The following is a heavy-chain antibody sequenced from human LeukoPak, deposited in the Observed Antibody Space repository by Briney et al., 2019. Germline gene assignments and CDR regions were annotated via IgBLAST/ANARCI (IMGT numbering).Heavy chain of an antibody. CDR2: IKSKTDGGTT. D-gene: IGHD6-19*01. Sequence: PGGSLRLSCAASGFTFSNAWMSWVRQAPGKGLEWVGRIKSKTDGGTTDYAAPVEGRFTISRDDSKNTLYLQMNSLKTEDTAVYYCTTGSSGWYDDYFDYWGQGTLVTVSS. J-gene: IGHJ4*02. CDR3: TTGSSGWYDDYFDY. V-gene: IGHV3-15*01. CDR1: GFTFSNAW.